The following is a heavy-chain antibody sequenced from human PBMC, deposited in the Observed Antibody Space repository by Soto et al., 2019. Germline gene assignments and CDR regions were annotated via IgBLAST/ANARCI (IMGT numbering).Heavy chain of an antibody. CDR1: GYTLTGYY. CDR3: ARDLYGDYQQNSSGMDV. CDR2: INPNSGGT. D-gene: IGHD4-17*01. J-gene: IGHJ6*02. Sequence: VASVKVSCKASGYTLTGYYMHWVRQAPGQGLEWMGWINPNSGGTNYAQKFQGWVTMTRDTSISTAYMELSRLRSDDTAVYYCARDLYGDYQQNSSGMDVWGQGTTVTVSS. V-gene: IGHV1-2*04.